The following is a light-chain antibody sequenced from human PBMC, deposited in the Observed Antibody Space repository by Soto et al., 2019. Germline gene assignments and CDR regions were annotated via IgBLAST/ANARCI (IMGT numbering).Light chain of an antibody. J-gene: IGKJ4*01. V-gene: IGKV3-20*01. CDR2: GAS. CDR3: QQFGLSPT. Sequence: IVLTQSPGTLSLSPGERATLSCRASQSVSNSYLAWYQQRPGQAPRLLIYGASSRATGIPDRFSGSGSGTDFTLTISRLEPEDFAVYYCQQFGLSPTFGGGTKVDIK. CDR1: QSVSNSY.